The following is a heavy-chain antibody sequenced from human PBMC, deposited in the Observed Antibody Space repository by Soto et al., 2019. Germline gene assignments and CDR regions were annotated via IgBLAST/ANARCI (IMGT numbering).Heavy chain of an antibody. CDR1: GFTFSSYG. V-gene: IGHV3-33*01. CDR3: ARDRGYSGYDSPRFYYGMDV. J-gene: IGHJ6*02. Sequence: QVQLVESGGGVVQPGSSLRLSCAASGFTFSSYGMHWVRQAPGKGLEWMAVIWYDGSNKWYADSVKGRFTISRDNSKNTLYLQMNSLRAEDTAVYSCARDRGYSGYDSPRFYYGMDVWGQGTTVTVSS. D-gene: IGHD5-12*01. CDR2: IWYDGSNK.